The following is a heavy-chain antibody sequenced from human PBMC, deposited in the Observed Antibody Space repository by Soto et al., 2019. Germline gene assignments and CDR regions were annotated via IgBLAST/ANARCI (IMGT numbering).Heavy chain of an antibody. CDR1: CGSINTFY. Sequence: SETLSRTCTVSCGSINTFYWSCVRQPSWKGMEWIGRIPSSGSPIFNHSLESRGHMSVDTSKHHFSLNLISLTAADMAVYYCPREGSHSADNPAHGIQLWSFEVWGQGAVVTFSS. D-gene: IGHD5-18*01. CDR2: IPSSGSP. CDR3: PREGSHSADNPAHGIQLWSFEV. V-gene: IGHV4-4*07. J-gene: IGHJ4*01.